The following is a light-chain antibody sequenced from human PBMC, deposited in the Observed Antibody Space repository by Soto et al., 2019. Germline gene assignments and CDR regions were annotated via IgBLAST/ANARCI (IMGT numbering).Light chain of an antibody. Sequence: IKMNLTTSSQRPSVKECRSRTSRASQSISSCLNWYQQKPGKAPKLLIYAASSLQSVVPSRLSGTGSGGDFILTISLLQPGDVVTYYWQQSDSTPGAFGQGTKVDIK. V-gene: IGKV1-39*01. CDR2: AAS. CDR1: QSISSC. CDR3: QQSDSTPGA. J-gene: IGKJ1*01.